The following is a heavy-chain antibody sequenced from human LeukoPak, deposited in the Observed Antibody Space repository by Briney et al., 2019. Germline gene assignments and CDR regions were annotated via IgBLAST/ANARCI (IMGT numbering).Heavy chain of an antibody. CDR3: ARDSSGWYGAFDI. J-gene: IGHJ3*02. CDR2: ISSSGSTI. CDR1: GFTFSSYE. Sequence: GGSLRLSCAASGFTFSSYEMNWVRQAPGKGLEWVSYISSSGSTIYYADSVKGRFTISRDNAKNSLYLQMNSLRAEDTAVYYCARDSSGWYGAFDIWGQGTMVTVSS. V-gene: IGHV3-48*03. D-gene: IGHD6-19*01.